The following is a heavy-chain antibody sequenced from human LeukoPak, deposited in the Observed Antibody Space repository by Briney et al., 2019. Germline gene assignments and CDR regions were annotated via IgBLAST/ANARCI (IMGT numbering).Heavy chain of an antibody. J-gene: IGHJ3*02. CDR1: GGTFSGYY. D-gene: IGHD6-6*01. CDR3: ARRRARIAARRYAFDI. V-gene: IGHV4-34*01. CDR2: INHSGST. Sequence: SETLSLTCAVYGGTFSGYYWSWIRQPPGKGLEWIGEINHSGSTNYNPSLKSRVTISVDTSKNQFSLKLSSVTAADTAVYYCARRRARIAARRYAFDIWGQGTMVTVSS.